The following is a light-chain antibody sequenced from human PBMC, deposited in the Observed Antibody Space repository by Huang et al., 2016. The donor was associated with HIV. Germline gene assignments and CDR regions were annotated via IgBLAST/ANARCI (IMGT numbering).Light chain of an antibody. CDR1: RTVNNK. CDR3: QQYYDWPWT. CDR2: SAS. J-gene: IGKJ1*01. Sequence: ILVSQSPATLSVSPGDSATLSCRANRTVNNKMAWFQQKVGQAPRLIIYSASVRASSSGVPDRFLGRGSGTEFTLSITSVQSEDLAVYYCQQYYDWPWTFGQGTRV. V-gene: IGKV3D-15*01.